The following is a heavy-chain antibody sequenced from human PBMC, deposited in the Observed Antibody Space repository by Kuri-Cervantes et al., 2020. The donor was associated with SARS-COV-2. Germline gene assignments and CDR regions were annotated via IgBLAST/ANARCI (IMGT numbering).Heavy chain of an antibody. CDR1: GYTFTSYG. CDR2: ISAYNGNT. D-gene: IGHD6-19*01. CDR3: ARRIAVAGTYYYYYMDV. J-gene: IGHJ6*03. V-gene: IGHV1-18*01. Sequence: ASVKVSCKASGYTFTSYGISWVRQAPGQGLEWMGWISAYNGNTNYAQKLQGRVTMTTDTSTSTAYMELSRLRSDDTAVYYCARRIAVAGTYYYYYMDVWGKGTTVTVSS.